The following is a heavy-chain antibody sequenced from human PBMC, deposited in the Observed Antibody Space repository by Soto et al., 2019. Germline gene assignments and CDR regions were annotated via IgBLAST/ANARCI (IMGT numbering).Heavy chain of an antibody. V-gene: IGHV1-69*02. D-gene: IGHD3-22*01. CDR3: ASLGDSSGYLRWFDP. CDR1: GGTFSSYT. CDR2: IIPILGIA. J-gene: IGHJ5*02. Sequence: QVQLVQSGAEVKKPGSSVKVTCKASGGTFSSYTISWVRQAPGQGLEWMGRIIPILGIANYAQKFQGRVTITADKSTSTAYMELSSLRSEDTAVYYCASLGDSSGYLRWFDPWGQGTLVTVSS.